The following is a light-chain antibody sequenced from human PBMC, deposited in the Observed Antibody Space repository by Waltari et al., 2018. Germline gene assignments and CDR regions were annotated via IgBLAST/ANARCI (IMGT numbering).Light chain of an antibody. CDR1: NIGSKS. CDR2: HDK. J-gene: IGLJ2*01. V-gene: IGLV3-21*01. CDR3: QVWDRSTDYVV. Sequence: SYVMTQPPSVSVAPGKTAKISCAGDNIGSKSVHWYQQRPGQAPVGVINHDKDRPSGFPDRCSGAKSGSAAMLTIRRVEGGDEADYYCQVWDRSTDYVVFGGGTKLTVL.